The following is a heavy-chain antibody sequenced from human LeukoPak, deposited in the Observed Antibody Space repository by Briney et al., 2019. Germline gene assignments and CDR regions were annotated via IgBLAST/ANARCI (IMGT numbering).Heavy chain of an antibody. V-gene: IGHV3-64D*06. Sequence: GGSLRLSCSASGFTFTKYAMLWVRQAPGKGLEYVSGISSNGGSTYYADSVEGRFTVPRDSSKNTLYLQMSSLRAEDTAVYYCVKGGSSGWYYFDYWGQGTLVTVSS. D-gene: IGHD6-19*01. CDR2: ISSNGGST. CDR1: GFTFTKYA. CDR3: VKGGSSGWYYFDY. J-gene: IGHJ4*02.